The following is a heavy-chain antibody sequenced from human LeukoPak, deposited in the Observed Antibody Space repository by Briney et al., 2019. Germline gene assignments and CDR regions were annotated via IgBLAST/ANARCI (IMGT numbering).Heavy chain of an antibody. CDR2: ISGSGGST. J-gene: IGHJ4*02. V-gene: IGHV3-23*01. CDR1: GFTFSGYA. Sequence: GGSLRLSCGASGFTFSGYAMSWVRQAPGKGLEWVSAISGSGGSTYYADSVKGRFTISRDNSKNTLYLQMNSLRAEDTAVYYCAPLYSNCYIDYWGQGTLVTVSS. D-gene: IGHD4-11*01. CDR3: APLYSNCYIDY.